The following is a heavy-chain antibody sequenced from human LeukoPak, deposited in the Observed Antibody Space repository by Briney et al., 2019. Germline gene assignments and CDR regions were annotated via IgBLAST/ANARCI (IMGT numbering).Heavy chain of an antibody. CDR1: GGSFSGYY. Sequence: SETLSLTCAVYGGSFSGYYWSWIRQPPGKGLEWIGETNHSGSTNYNPSLKSRVTISVDTSKNQFSLKLSSVTAADTAVYYCARASCSSTSCSRGWYFDLWGRGTLVTVSS. CDR3: ARASCSSTSCSRGWYFDL. V-gene: IGHV4-34*01. CDR2: TNHSGST. D-gene: IGHD2-2*01. J-gene: IGHJ2*01.